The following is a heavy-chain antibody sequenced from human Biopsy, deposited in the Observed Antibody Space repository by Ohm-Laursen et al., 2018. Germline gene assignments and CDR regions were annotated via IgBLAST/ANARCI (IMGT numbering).Heavy chain of an antibody. J-gene: IGHJ1*01. D-gene: IGHD3-9*01. Sequence: SVKVSCKAPEGTFSNYGVNWVRQAPGQGLEWLGGNIPILGTGNYAQKFQDRVTVAADTSTSTATMELRSLRSDDTAVYYCATKLTGYFHHWGQGTLVIVST. CDR1: EGTFSNYG. CDR3: ATKLTGYFHH. CDR2: NIPILGTG. V-gene: IGHV1-69*06.